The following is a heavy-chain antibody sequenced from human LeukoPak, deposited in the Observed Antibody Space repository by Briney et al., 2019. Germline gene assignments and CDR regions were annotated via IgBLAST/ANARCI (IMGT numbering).Heavy chain of an antibody. CDR1: GGSLSSYY. V-gene: IGHV4-59*08. CDR3: ERQSRQYYYYGIDV. Sequence: SETLSHTCTVSGGSLSSYYWIGMRQPPRKGRDGIEYIYYSASTNYSPSLNRRVTLSIDTSTNQFSLKLSSVTAADPAVYYCERQSRQYYYYGIDVWGQGTTVTVSS. J-gene: IGHJ6*02. CDR2: IYYSAST.